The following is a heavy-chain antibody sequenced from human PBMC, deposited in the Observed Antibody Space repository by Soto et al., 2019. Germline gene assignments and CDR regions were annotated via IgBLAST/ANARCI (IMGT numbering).Heavy chain of an antibody. J-gene: IGHJ4*02. CDR3: ATDLRYFDWLFGY. CDR2: FDPEDGET. V-gene: IGHV1-24*01. CDR1: GYTFTRYY. Sequence: ASVKVSCKASGYTFTRYYMHWVRQAPGKGLEWMGGFDPEDGETIYAQKFQGRVTMTEDTSTDTAYMELSSLRSEDTAVYYCATDLRYFDWLFGYWGQGTLVTVSS. D-gene: IGHD3-9*01.